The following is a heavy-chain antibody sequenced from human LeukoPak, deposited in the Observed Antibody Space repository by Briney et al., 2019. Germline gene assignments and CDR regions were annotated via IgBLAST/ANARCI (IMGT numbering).Heavy chain of an antibody. V-gene: IGHV4-59*08. CDR1: GGSISSYY. D-gene: IGHD6-19*01. Sequence: PSETLSLTCTVSGGSISSYYWSWIRQPPGKGLEWIGYIYYSGNTIYNPSLKSRVTISVDTSKNQFSLKLRSVTAADTAVYYCARWDTSGWNAFDYWGQGTLVTVSS. J-gene: IGHJ4*02. CDR2: IYYSGNT. CDR3: ARWDTSGWNAFDY.